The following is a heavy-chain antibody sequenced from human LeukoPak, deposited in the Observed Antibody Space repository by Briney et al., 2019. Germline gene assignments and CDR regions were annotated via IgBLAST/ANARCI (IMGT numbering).Heavy chain of an antibody. CDR2: ILHNGDST. Sequence: GGALRVSRVASVFTCSTYVMSWVRQAPGRGLEWISLILHNGDSTYYADSVKGRFTTSTDNTKNTLYLQMNSLRAENTAVYYCARLSSCAFDIWGEGTMVTASS. J-gene: IGHJ3*02. CDR1: VFTCSTYV. CDR3: ARLSSCAFDI. V-gene: IGHV3-23*01. D-gene: IGHD3-16*02.